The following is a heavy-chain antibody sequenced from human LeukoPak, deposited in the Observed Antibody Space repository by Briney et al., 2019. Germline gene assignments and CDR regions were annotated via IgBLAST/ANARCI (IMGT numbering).Heavy chain of an antibody. CDR1: GFTFSSYA. Sequence: GGSLRLSCSASGFTFSSYAMHWVRQAPGKGLEYVSAISSNGGSTYYADSVKGRFTISRDNSKNTLYLQMNSLRAEDTAIYYCAKDPGSNSYGSFDNWGQGTLVTVSS. J-gene: IGHJ4*02. CDR3: AKDPGSNSYGSFDN. V-gene: IGHV3-64*04. CDR2: ISSNGGST. D-gene: IGHD5-18*01.